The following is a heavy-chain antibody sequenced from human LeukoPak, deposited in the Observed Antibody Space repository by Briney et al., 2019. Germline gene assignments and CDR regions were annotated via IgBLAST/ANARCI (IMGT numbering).Heavy chain of an antibody. CDR3: ARDFWSGYPTVIDY. CDR2: INPSGGST. CDR1: GGTFSSYA. J-gene: IGHJ4*02. V-gene: IGHV1-46*01. Sequence: ASVKVSCKASGGTFSSYAISWVRQAPGQGLEWMGIINPSGGSTSYAQKFQGRVTMTRDTSTSTVYMELSSLRSEDTAVYYCARDFWSGYPTVIDYWGQGTLVTVSS. D-gene: IGHD3-3*01.